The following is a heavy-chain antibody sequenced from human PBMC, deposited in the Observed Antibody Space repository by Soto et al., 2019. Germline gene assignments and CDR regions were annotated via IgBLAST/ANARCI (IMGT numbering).Heavy chain of an antibody. V-gene: IGHV3-23*01. D-gene: IGHD2-8*01. J-gene: IGHJ4*02. CDR3: AKAKFPNPLDY. CDR1: GFTFSSHA. CDR2: ISGSGGST. Sequence: GGSLTLSCAASGFTFSSHAMSWVRQAPGKGLEWVSAISGSGGSTYYADSVKGRFTISRDNSKNTLYLQMNSLRAEDAAVYYCAKAKFPNPLDYWGQGTLVTVSS.